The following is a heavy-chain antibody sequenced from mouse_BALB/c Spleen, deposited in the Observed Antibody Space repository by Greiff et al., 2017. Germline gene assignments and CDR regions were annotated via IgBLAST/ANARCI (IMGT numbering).Heavy chain of an antibody. V-gene: IGHV3-2*02. CDR1: GYSITSDYA. CDR3: ARGLPNRPYGRYFDV. D-gene: IGHD1-2*01. Sequence: EVQLQESGPGLVKPSQSLSLTCTVTGYSITSDYAWNWIRQFPGNKLEWMGYISYSGSTSYNPSLKSRISITRDTSKNQFFLQLNSVTTEDTATYYCARGLPNRPYGRYFDVWGAGTTVTVSS. CDR2: ISYSGST. J-gene: IGHJ1*01.